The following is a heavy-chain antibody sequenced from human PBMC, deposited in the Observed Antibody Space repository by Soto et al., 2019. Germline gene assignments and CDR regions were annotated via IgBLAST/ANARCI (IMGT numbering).Heavy chain of an antibody. D-gene: IGHD3-22*01. CDR1: GYTFTTYS. CDR2: INPNGGST. CDR3: GRYRYYDSGPMDV. Sequence: ASVKVSCKASGYTFTTYSMHWVRQAPGQGLEWMGIINPNGGSTSYAQKFQGRVTMTRDTSTSTVYMELSSLRSEDTAVYYCGRYRYYDSGPMDVWGQGTTVTVSS. J-gene: IGHJ6*02. V-gene: IGHV1-46*01.